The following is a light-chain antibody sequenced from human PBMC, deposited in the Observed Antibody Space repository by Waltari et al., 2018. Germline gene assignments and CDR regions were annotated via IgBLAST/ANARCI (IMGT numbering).Light chain of an antibody. J-gene: IGLJ2*01. CDR2: EGS. CDR3: CSYAGSSTHVV. V-gene: IGLV2-23*01. Sequence: QSALTQPASVSGSPGQSITISCTETSGEFGSYNLVSWYQQHPGKAPKLMIYEGSKRPSGVSNRFSGSKSGNTASLTISGLQAEDEADYYCCSYAGSSTHVVFGGGTKLTVL. CDR1: SGEFGSYNL.